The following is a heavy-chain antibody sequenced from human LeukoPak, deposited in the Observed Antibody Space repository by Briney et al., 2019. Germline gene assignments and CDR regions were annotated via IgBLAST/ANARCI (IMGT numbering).Heavy chain of an antibody. CDR1: GFTFSDYY. Sequence: GGSLRLSCAASGFTFSDYYMSWIRQAPGKGLEWVSYISSSGSTIYYADSVKGRFTIPRDNAKNSLYLQMNSLRAEDTAVYYCARERYCSSTSCYARTQPNDYWGQGTLVTVSS. CDR2: ISSSGSTI. V-gene: IGHV3-11*01. CDR3: ARERYCSSTSCYARTQPNDY. D-gene: IGHD2-2*01. J-gene: IGHJ4*02.